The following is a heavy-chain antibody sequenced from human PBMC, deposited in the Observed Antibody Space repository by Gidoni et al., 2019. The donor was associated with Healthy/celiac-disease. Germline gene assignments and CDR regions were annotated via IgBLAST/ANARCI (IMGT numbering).Heavy chain of an antibody. CDR1: GFTFSSYG. V-gene: IGHV3-30*18. D-gene: IGHD3-10*01. J-gene: IGHJ4*02. Sequence: QVQLVESGGGVVQPGRSLRLSCAASGFTFSSYGMHWVRQAPGKGLEWVAVISYDGSNKYYADSVKGRFTISRDNSKNTLYLQMNSLRAEDTAVYYCAKDRGDREGCFDYWGQGTLVTVSS. CDR3: AKDRGDREGCFDY. CDR2: ISYDGSNK.